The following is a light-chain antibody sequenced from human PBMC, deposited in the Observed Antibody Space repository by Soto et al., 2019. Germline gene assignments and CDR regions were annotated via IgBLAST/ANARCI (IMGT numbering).Light chain of an antibody. J-gene: IGKJ1*01. CDR1: QSVSRR. Sequence: DIVLTQSPGTLSLSPGGSATLSCRASQSVSRRLAWYQQRPGQSPRLLISGASMRASGVQVRFIGSGSGTEFTLTIRGLEPEDFAVYYCKQYGSSGTFGQGTKVDIK. V-gene: IGKV3-20*01. CDR2: GAS. CDR3: KQYGSSGT.